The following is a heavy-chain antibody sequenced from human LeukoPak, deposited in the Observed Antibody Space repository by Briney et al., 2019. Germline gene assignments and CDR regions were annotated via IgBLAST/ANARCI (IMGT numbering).Heavy chain of an antibody. D-gene: IGHD5/OR15-5a*01. CDR3: ARALSRYFDY. V-gene: IGHV4-59*01. CDR2: IYGSGST. J-gene: IGHJ4*02. CDR1: GGSISSYY. Sequence: SETLSLTCTVSGGSISSYYWSWIRQPPGKGLEWIGHIYGSGSTNYNPSLKSRVTLSVDTSKNQFSLKLSSVTAADTAVYYCARALSRYFDYWGQGTLVAVSS.